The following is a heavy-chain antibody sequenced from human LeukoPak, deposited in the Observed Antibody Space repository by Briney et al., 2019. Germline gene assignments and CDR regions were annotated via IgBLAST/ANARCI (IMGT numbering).Heavy chain of an antibody. CDR1: GGSISSSSYY. CDR3: ARLYYDYVWGSYRSSEQAFDI. D-gene: IGHD3-16*02. J-gene: IGHJ3*02. CDR2: IYYSGST. V-gene: IGHV4-39*07. Sequence: KPSETLSLTCTVSGGSISSSSYYWGWIRQPPGRGLEWIGSIYYSGSTYYNPSLKSRVTISVDTSKNQFSLKLSSVTAADTAVCYCARLYYDYVWGSYRSSEQAFDIWGQGTMVTVSS.